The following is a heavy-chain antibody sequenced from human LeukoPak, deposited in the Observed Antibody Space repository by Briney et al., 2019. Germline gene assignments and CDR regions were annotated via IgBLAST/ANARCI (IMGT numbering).Heavy chain of an antibody. V-gene: IGHV3-73*01. D-gene: IGHD6-13*01. CDR2: IRSKANSYAT. J-gene: IGHJ4*02. Sequence: GGSLRLSCAASGFTFSGSAMHWVRQASGKGLGWVGRIRSKANSYATAYAASVKGRFTISRDDSKNTAYLQMNSLKTEDTAVYYCTRHQDSSSFIRDYWGQGTLVTVSS. CDR3: TRHQDSSSFIRDY. CDR1: GFTFSGSA.